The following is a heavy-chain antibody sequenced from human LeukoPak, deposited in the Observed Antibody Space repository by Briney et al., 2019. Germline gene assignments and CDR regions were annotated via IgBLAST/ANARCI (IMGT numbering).Heavy chain of an antibody. CDR3: AKDQAFTSSRLNWFDP. Sequence: GGSLRLSCAASGFTFSAFGMNWVRQAPGKGLEWVSTITNSGGSTYYVDSVKGRFTISRDNSKNTLYLQMNSLRAEDTAVYYCAKDQAFTSSRLNWFDPWGQGTLVTVSS. J-gene: IGHJ5*02. V-gene: IGHV3-23*01. CDR1: GFTFSAFG. CDR2: ITNSGGST. D-gene: IGHD2-21*02.